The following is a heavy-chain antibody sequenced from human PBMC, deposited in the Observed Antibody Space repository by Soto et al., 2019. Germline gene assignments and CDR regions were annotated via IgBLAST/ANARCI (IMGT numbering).Heavy chain of an antibody. CDR1: GSTVTELA. CDR2: FDPEEGET. J-gene: IGHJ4*02. Sequence: ASVKVSCKAHGSTVTELAMHWVRQAPGKGLEWMGGFDPEEGETVYAQKFQGRVTMTEDTSTDTAYMELSSLRSEDTAVYYCATQGGVDGDFLVYLDGLGPGALVTVSS. V-gene: IGHV1-24*01. D-gene: IGHD2-21*02. CDR3: ATQGGVDGDFLVYLDG.